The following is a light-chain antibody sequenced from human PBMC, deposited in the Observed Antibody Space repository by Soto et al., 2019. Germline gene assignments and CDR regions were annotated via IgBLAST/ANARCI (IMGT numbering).Light chain of an antibody. CDR3: QSYDSSLTAYV. J-gene: IGLJ1*01. CDR1: SSNIGAGYD. Sequence: QAVVTQPPSVSGAPGQRVTISCTGSSSNIGAGYDVHWYQQLPGAAPKLLIYGNINRPSGVPNRFSGSKSGTSASLAITELQAEDEADYYCQSYDSSLTAYVFGAGTKVTVL. CDR2: GNI. V-gene: IGLV1-40*01.